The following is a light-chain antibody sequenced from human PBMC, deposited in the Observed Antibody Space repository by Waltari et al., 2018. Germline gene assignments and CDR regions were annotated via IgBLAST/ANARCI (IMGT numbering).Light chain of an antibody. V-gene: IGLV6-57*03. CDR3: QSYDTGTWF. CDR1: SGSIASDY. J-gene: IGLJ2*01. CDR2: EDN. Sequence: NFMLTQPRGVSESPGKTVTISCTRNSGSIASDYAHWFQQRPGSAPTIVIYEDNQRPSEVPDRFSGSIDSSSNSASLTISGLKTEDEADYYCQSYDTGTWFFGGGTRLTVL.